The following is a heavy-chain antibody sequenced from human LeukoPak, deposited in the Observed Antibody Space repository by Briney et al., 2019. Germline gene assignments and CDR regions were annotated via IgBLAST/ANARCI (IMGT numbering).Heavy chain of an antibody. Sequence: ASVKVSCKASGYTFTKYSVSWVRQAPGQGLEWMGWISAYNGNTNYAQKLQGRVTMTTDTSTSTVYMELRSLRSDDTALYYCARDLIYYVDYWGQGTLVTVSS. CDR2: ISAYNGNT. J-gene: IGHJ4*02. CDR1: GYTFTKYS. V-gene: IGHV1-18*01. D-gene: IGHD3-10*01. CDR3: ARDLIYYVDY.